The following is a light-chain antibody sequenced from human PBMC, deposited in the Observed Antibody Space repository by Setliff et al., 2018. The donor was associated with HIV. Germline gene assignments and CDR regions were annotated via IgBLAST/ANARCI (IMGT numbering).Light chain of an antibody. V-gene: IGLV2-8*01. CDR1: SSGVGAYYS. J-gene: IGLJ1*01. CDR3: SSYAGSNNYV. CDR2: EVS. Sequence: QSVLTQPPSASGSPGQSVTISCTGTSSGVGAYYSVSWYQQHPGKAPKLIIYEVSKRPSGVPDRFSGSESGNTASLTVSGLQTEDEADYYCSSYAGSNNYVFGTGTKV.